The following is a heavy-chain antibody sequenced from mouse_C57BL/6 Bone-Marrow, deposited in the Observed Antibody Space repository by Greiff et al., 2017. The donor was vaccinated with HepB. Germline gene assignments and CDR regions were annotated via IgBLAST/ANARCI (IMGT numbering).Heavy chain of an antibody. CDR2: IRLKSDNYAT. D-gene: IGHD2-1*01. CDR1: GFTFSNYW. V-gene: IGHV6-3*01. J-gene: IGHJ1*03. Sequence: EVQRVESGGGLVQPGGSMKLSCVASGFTFSNYWMNWVRQSPEKGLEWVAQIRLKSDNYATHYAESVKGRFTISKDDSKSSVYLQMNNLSAEDTVIYYCTDGSYYGHTFDVWGTGTTVTVSS. CDR3: TDGSYYGHTFDV.